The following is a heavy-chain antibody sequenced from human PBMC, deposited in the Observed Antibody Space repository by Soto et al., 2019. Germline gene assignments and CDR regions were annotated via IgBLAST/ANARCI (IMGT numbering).Heavy chain of an antibody. CDR1: GYTFTGYY. J-gene: IGHJ3*02. D-gene: IGHD6-6*01. V-gene: IGHV1-2*04. CDR2: INPNSGGT. CDR3: ARAEDIVGAEEYSNSSWAFDI. Sequence: ASVKVSCKASGYTFTGYYMHWVRQAPGQGLEWMGWINPNSGGTNYAQKFQGWVTMTRDTSISTAYMELSRLRSDDTAVYYCARAEDIVGAEEYSNSSWAFDIWGQGTMVTVSS.